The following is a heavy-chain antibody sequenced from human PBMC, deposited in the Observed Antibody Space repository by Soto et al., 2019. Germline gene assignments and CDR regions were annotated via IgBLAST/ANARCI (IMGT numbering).Heavy chain of an antibody. CDR3: ARGSRRPPGYYYYMDV. CDR2: MNPNSGNT. J-gene: IGHJ6*03. Sequence: VKVSCTASGYTFTGCDINWVRQPTGQGLEWMGWMNPNSGNTGYAQKFQGRVTMTRNTSISTAYMELSSLRSEDTAVYYCARGSRRPPGYYYYMDVWGKGTTVTVSS. V-gene: IGHV1-8*01. CDR1: GYTFTGCD.